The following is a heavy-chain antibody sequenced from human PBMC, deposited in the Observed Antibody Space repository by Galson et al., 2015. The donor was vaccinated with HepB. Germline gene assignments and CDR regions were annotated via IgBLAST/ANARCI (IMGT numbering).Heavy chain of an antibody. Sequence: SLRLSCAASGFTFSSYGMHWVRQAPGKGLEWVAVISYDGSNKYYADSVKGRFTISRDSSKNTLYLQMNSLRAEDTAVYYCAKGPYYYDSSGYYYFDYWGQGTLVTVSS. CDR1: GFTFSSYG. J-gene: IGHJ4*02. D-gene: IGHD3-22*01. V-gene: IGHV3-30*18. CDR3: AKGPYYYDSSGYYYFDY. CDR2: ISYDGSNK.